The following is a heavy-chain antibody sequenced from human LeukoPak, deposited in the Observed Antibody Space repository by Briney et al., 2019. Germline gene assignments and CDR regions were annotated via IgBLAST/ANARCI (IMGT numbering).Heavy chain of an antibody. CDR3: ARGFVDTAMVGY. CDR1: GFTFSIYG. V-gene: IGHV3-21*01. D-gene: IGHD5-18*01. CDR2: ISSSSSYI. J-gene: IGHJ4*02. Sequence: GGSLRLSCAASGFTFSIYGMNWVRQAPGKGLEWVSSISSSSSYIYYADSLKGRFTVSRDNAKNSLFLQMHSLRAEDTAVYYCARGFVDTAMVGYWGQGTLVTVSS.